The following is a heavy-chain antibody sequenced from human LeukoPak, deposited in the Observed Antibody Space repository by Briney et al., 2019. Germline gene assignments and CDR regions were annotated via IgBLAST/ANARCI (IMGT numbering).Heavy chain of an antibody. V-gene: IGHV1-69*05. CDR1: GGTFSSYA. CDR3: ASYPHYGDYYRLDY. CDR2: IIPIFGTA. J-gene: IGHJ4*02. Sequence: ASVKVSCKASGGTFSSYAISWVRQAPGQGLEWMGRIIPIFGTANYAQKFQGRVTITTDESTSTAYMELSSLRSEDTAVYYCASYPHYGDYYRLDYWGQGTLVTVSS. D-gene: IGHD4-17*01.